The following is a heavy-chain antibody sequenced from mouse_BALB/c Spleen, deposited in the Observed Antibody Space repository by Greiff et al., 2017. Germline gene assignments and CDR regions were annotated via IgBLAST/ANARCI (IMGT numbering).Heavy chain of an antibody. J-gene: IGHJ4*01. CDR1: GFTFSSYT. CDR3: ARRGNYDYAMDY. Sequence: EVKLEESGGGLVQPGGSLKLSCAASGFTFSSYTMSWVRQTPEKRLEWVAYISNGGGSTYYPDTVKGRFTISRDNAKNTLYLQMSSLKSEDTAMYYCARRGNYDYAMDYWGQGTSVTVSS. V-gene: IGHV5-12-2*01. D-gene: IGHD2-1*01. CDR2: ISNGGGST.